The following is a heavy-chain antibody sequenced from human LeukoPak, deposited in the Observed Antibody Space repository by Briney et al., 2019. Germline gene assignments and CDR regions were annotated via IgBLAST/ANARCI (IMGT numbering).Heavy chain of an antibody. D-gene: IGHD3-3*01. CDR2: IKLDGTQK. Sequence: GGSLRLSCAASGFTFRNYWMSWIRQAPGRGLEWVANIKLDGTQKNYIQSVRGRFTISRDNARNFLYLQLSSLRAEDTAVYYCTRDFWADYWGQGTLVTVSS. CDR1: GFTFRNYW. CDR3: TRDFWADY. J-gene: IGHJ4*02. V-gene: IGHV3-7*01.